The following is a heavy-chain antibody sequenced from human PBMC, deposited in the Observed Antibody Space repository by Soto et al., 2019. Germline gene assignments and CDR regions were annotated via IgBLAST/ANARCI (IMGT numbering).Heavy chain of an antibody. CDR3: ARRWPTFGGVIVYYYYGMDV. CDR1: GGSISTGDYS. J-gene: IGHJ6*02. D-gene: IGHD3-16*02. Sequence: PSETLSLTCAVSGGSISTGDYSWSWIRQPPGKGLEWIGYIYHSGRTYYNPSLKSRVTISVDTSKNQFSLKLSSVTAADTAVYYCARRWPTFGGVIVYYYYGMDVWGQGTTVTVSS. CDR2: IYHSGRT. V-gene: IGHV4-30-2*01.